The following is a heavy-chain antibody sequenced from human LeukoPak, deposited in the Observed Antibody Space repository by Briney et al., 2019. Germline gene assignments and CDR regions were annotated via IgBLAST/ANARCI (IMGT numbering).Heavy chain of an antibody. Sequence: SETLSLTCTVSGGFISPYYWSWIRQSPGKELEWIGCIYYSGTTNYNPSLKSRVTISADTSKSQFSLKLTSVTAADTAVYYCARLTMVRGVIYGTDWYFDLWGRGTLVTVSS. CDR2: IYYSGTT. V-gene: IGHV4-59*01. D-gene: IGHD3-10*01. CDR1: GGFISPYY. CDR3: ARLTMVRGVIYGTDWYFDL. J-gene: IGHJ2*01.